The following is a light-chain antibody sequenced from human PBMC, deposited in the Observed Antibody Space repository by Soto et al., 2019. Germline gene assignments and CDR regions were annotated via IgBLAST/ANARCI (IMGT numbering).Light chain of an antibody. V-gene: IGKV3-20*01. CDR3: QQFDSSVT. J-gene: IGKJ1*01. CDR2: GAS. CDR1: QSVSSTF. Sequence: IVLTQSPGSLSLSPGDRATLSCRASQSVSSTFFAWYQQRPGQAPRLLMYGASSRATGIPERFSGSGSGTDFTLTISRLEPDDFAVYYCQQFDSSVTFGQGTKVEIK.